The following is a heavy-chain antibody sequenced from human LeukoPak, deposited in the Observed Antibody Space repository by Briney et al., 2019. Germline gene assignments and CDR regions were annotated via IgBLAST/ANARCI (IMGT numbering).Heavy chain of an antibody. V-gene: IGHV4-34*01. J-gene: IGHJ5*02. D-gene: IGHD2-8*01. Sequence: SESLSLTCAVYGGSFSGYYWSWIRQPPGKGLEWIGEINHSGSTNYNPSLKSRVTISVDTSKNQFSLKLSSVTAADTAVYYCASQGYCTIGVCYLWGQGTLVTVSS. CDR2: INHSGST. CDR1: GGSFSGYY. CDR3: ASQGYCTIGVCYL.